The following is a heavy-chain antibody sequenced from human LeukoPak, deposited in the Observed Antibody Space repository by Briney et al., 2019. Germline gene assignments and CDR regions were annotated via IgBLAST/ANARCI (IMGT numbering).Heavy chain of an antibody. J-gene: IGHJ6*03. CDR3: ARCPGFDWLFGYYCYMDV. CDR2: IYASGST. Sequence: SETLSLTCSVSGVSFTDYYWTWIRQPAGKGLEWIGRIYASGSTNYYPSLKSRVTISVDTSKNQFSLRLSSVTAADTAVYYCARCPGFDWLFGYYCYMDVWGKGTTVTVSS. CDR1: GVSFTDYY. V-gene: IGHV4-4*07. D-gene: IGHD3-9*01.